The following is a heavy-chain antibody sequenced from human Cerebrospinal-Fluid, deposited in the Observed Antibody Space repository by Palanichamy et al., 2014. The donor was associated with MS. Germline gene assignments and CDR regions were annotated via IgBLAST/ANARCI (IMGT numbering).Heavy chain of an antibody. V-gene: IGHV4-59*01. CDR2: IYYSGST. CDR3: ARVRSGWYYFDY. J-gene: IGHJ4*02. D-gene: IGHD6-19*01. Sequence: QVQLQESGPGLVKPSETLSLTCTVSSGSISSYYWSWIRQPPGKGLEWIGYIYYSGSTNYNPSLKSRVTISVDTSKNQFSLKLSSVTAADTAFYYCARVRSGWYYFDYWGQGTLLTVSS. CDR1: SGSISSYY.